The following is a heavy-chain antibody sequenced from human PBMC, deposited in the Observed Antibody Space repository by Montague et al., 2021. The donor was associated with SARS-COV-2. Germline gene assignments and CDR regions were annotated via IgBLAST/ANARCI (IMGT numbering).Heavy chain of an antibody. CDR3: ARVRSYGSGTSLVMVV. Sequence: SETLSLTCAVYGGSFSGYYWSWIRQPPGKGLEWIGEINHSGSTNYNPSLKSRVTISVDTSKNQFSLKLSSVTAADTAVYYCARVRSYGSGTSLVMVVWGQGTTVTVSS. V-gene: IGHV4-34*01. J-gene: IGHJ6*02. D-gene: IGHD3-10*01. CDR2: INHSGST. CDR1: GGSFSGYY.